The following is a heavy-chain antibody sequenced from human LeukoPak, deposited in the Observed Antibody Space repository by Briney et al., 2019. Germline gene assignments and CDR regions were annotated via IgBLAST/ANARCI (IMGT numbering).Heavy chain of an antibody. D-gene: IGHD2-15*01. Sequence: TTSETLSLTCIVSGGSISSYYWSWIRQPPGKGLEWIGYIYYSGSTNYNPSLKSRVTISVDTSKNQFSLKLSSVTAADTAVYYCARMVASYYFDYWGQGTLVTVSS. CDR1: GGSISSYY. J-gene: IGHJ4*02. V-gene: IGHV4-59*08. CDR2: IYYSGST. CDR3: ARMVASYYFDY.